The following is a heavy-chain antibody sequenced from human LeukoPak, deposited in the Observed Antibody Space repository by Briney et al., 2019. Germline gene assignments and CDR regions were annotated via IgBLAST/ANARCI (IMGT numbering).Heavy chain of an antibody. CDR1: GFTFSSYA. Sequence: GSLRLSCAASGFTFSSYAMSWVRQPPGKGLEWIGYIYYSGSTNYNPSLKSRVTISVDTSKNQFSLKLSSVTAADTAVYYCARVSWNLGTYYFDYWGQGTLVTVSS. D-gene: IGHD1-7*01. J-gene: IGHJ4*02. CDR3: ARVSWNLGTYYFDY. V-gene: IGHV4-59*01. CDR2: IYYSGST.